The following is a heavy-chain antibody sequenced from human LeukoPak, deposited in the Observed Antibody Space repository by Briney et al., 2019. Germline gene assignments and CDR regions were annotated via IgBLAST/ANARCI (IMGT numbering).Heavy chain of an antibody. J-gene: IGHJ4*02. V-gene: IGHV3-33*01. CDR1: GFTFSSYG. CDR3: TRVGYIDEGIDY. Sequence: PGGSLRLSCAASGFTFSSYGMHWVRQAPGKGLEWVAVIWYDGSNKYYADSVKGRFTISRGNSKNTLYLQMNSLRAEDTAIYYCTRVGYIDEGIDYWGQGTLVTVSS. D-gene: IGHD5-24*01. CDR2: IWYDGSNK.